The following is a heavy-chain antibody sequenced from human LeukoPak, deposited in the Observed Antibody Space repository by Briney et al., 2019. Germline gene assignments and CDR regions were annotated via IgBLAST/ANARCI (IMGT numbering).Heavy chain of an antibody. J-gene: IGHJ4*02. Sequence: GGSLRLSCAASRFTLSTYWMSWVRQAPGKGLEWVAHIKQDGSQEYYVDSVKGRFIISRDSAKNSLYLQMNSLRAEDTAVYYCARGVPYDSWSGPHYSDYWGQGTLVTVSS. CDR3: ARGVPYDSWSGPHYSDY. CDR1: RFTLSTYW. D-gene: IGHD3-3*01. V-gene: IGHV3-7*01. CDR2: IKQDGSQE.